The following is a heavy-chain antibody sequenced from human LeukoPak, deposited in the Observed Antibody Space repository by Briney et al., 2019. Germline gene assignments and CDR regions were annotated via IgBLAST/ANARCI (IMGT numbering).Heavy chain of an antibody. J-gene: IGHJ3*02. CDR2: FDPEDGET. V-gene: IGHV1-24*01. Sequence: ASVKVSCKVSGYTLTELSMHWVRQAPGKGLEWMGGFDPEDGETIYAQKFQGRVTITRDTSASTAYMELSSLTSEDMAVYYCARDRAPKTVTSEVDAFDIWGQGTMVTVSS. CDR1: GYTLTELS. CDR3: ARDRAPKTVTSEVDAFDI. D-gene: IGHD4-17*01.